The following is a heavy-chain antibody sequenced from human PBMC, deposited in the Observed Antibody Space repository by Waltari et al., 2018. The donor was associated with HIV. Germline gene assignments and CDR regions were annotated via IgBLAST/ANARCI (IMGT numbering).Heavy chain of an antibody. J-gene: IGHJ5*02. CDR2: IHHSGRS. CDR1: SVSIRGSPYY. D-gene: IGHD3-22*01. V-gene: IGHV4-39*01. Sequence: QPQLQESGPGLVKPSEPLSLNCSVSSVSIRGSPYYWAWLRQSPGKGLQWIGNIHHSGRSYYNPSRQSRVSMSVDTSNNLFSLKLTSVTATDTAVYYCARLHYDSRHSDPGAFDPWGQGTLLTVSS. CDR3: ARLHYDSRHSDPGAFDP.